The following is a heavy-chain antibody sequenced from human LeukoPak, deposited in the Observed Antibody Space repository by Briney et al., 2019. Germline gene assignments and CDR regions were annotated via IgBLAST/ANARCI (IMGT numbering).Heavy chain of an antibody. Sequence: GGSLRLSCAASGFTFSSYSMNWVRQAPGKGLEWVSSISSSSSHIYYADSVKGRFTISRDNAKNSVYLQMNSLRAEGTAVYYCAKPEPASGYDYWGQGTLVTVSS. D-gene: IGHD1-14*01. CDR2: ISSSSSHI. J-gene: IGHJ4*02. V-gene: IGHV3-21*01. CDR3: AKPEPASGYDY. CDR1: GFTFSSYS.